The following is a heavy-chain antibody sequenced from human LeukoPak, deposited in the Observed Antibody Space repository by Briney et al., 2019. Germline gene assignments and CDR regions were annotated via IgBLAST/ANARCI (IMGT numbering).Heavy chain of an antibody. Sequence: GGSLRLSCAASGVTFSSYAMSWVCQAPGNGPEWVSGISGSGGSTYYADSVKDRFIISRDNSKNTLYLQINSLRGEDTAVYYCATQTAIVVATTWGQGTLVTVSS. CDR2: ISGSGGST. CDR1: GVTFSSYA. J-gene: IGHJ5*02. V-gene: IGHV3-23*01. CDR3: ATQTAIVVATT. D-gene: IGHD3-22*01.